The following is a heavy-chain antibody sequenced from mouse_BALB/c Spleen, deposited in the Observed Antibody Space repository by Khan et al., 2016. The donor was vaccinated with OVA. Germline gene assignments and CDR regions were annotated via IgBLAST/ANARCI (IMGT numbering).Heavy chain of an antibody. V-gene: IGHV2-9*02. Sequence: QVQLKESGPGLVAPSQSLSITCTVSGFSLSNYGVNWVRQPPGKGLEWLGIIWSGGSTNYNSALMSKLSIRKDNANSKVFLKMNSPQSDDKAMYYCARETAYYGNYEAMDYWGQGTSVTVSS. CDR1: GFSLSNYG. J-gene: IGHJ4*01. D-gene: IGHD2-10*01. CDR2: IWSGGST. CDR3: ARETAYYGNYEAMDY.